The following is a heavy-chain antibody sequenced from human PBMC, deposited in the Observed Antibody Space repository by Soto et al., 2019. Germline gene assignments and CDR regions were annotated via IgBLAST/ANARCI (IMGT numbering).Heavy chain of an antibody. Sequence: GGSLRLSCAASGFTFSNYWMSWVRQAPGKGPEWLANIKQDGSEKYYMDSLKGRLTISRDNAKDSLYLQMNSLRVEDTAVYYCARDRAAFDFWGQGTLVTVSS. CDR1: GFTFSNYW. J-gene: IGHJ4*01. CDR3: ARDRAAFDF. CDR2: IKQDGSEK. D-gene: IGHD6-25*01. V-gene: IGHV3-7*01.